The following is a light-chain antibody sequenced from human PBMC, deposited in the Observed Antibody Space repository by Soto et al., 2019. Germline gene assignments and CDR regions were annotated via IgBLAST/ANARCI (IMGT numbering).Light chain of an antibody. CDR3: QQTYSTPQT. V-gene: IGKV1-39*01. CDR2: AAS. Sequence: DIQLTQSPASLSASVGDRGTISCRASQSISRYLNWYQQKPGKVPKVLIYAASTLQSGDPSRFSGSGSGTDFTLTISSLQPEDFATYYCQQTYSTPQTFGQGTKVDIK. CDR1: QSISRY. J-gene: IGKJ1*01.